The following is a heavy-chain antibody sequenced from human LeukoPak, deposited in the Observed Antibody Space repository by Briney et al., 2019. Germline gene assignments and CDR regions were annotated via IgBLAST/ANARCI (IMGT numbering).Heavy chain of an antibody. V-gene: IGHV1-69*05. D-gene: IGHD3-22*01. CDR2: IIPIFGTA. CDR1: GGTFSSYA. CDR3: ARSHYYDSSGHFDY. J-gene: IGHJ4*02. Sequence: ASVKVSCKASGGTFSSYAISWVRQAPGQGLEWMGRIIPIFGTANYAQKFQGRVTITTVESTSTAYMELSSLRSEDTAVYYCARSHYYDSSGHFDYWGQGTLVTVSS.